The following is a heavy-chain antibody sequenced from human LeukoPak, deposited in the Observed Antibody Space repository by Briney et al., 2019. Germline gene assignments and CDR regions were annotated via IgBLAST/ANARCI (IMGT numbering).Heavy chain of an antibody. D-gene: IGHD3-22*01. CDR3: ARVRRYYDSSGYPSRLDY. CDR2: IYYSGST. CDR1: GGSISSYY. J-gene: IGHJ4*02. Sequence: SETLSLTCTVSGGSISSYYWSWIRHPPGEGLEWIGYIYYSGSTNYNPSLKSRVTISVDTSKKQFSLKLTSVTAADTAVYYCARVRRYYDSSGYPSRLDYWGQGTLVTVSS. V-gene: IGHV4-59*01.